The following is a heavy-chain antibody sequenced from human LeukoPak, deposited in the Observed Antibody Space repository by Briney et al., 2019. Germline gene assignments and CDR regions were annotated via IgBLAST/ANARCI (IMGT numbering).Heavy chain of an antibody. J-gene: IGHJ6*03. CDR1: GGSSSGYY. V-gene: IGHV4-34*01. CDR2: INHSGRT. CDR3: ARGGGNLLPYFDPKYYYYKDV. D-gene: IGHD3-9*01. Sequence: SETLSLTCAVYGGSSSGYYWSWIRQPPGKGLEWIAEINHSGRTNFNPSLRGRVTVYVDTSKNQFSLKLSSVTAADTAAYYCARGGGNLLPYFDPKYYYYKDVWGKGTTVTVSS.